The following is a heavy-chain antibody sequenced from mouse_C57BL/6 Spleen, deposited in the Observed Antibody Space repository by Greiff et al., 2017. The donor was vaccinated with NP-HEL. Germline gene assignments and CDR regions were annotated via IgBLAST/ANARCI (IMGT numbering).Heavy chain of an antibody. CDR1: GYTFTGYW. Sequence: LQESGAELMKPGASVKLSCKATGYTFTGYWIEWVKQRPGHGLEWIGEILPGSGSTNYNEKFKGKATFTADASSNTAYMQLSSLTTEDSAIYYWASGRTTVVAYYFDYWGQGTTLTVSS. CDR2: ILPGSGST. V-gene: IGHV1-9*01. D-gene: IGHD1-1*01. CDR3: ASGRTTVVAYYFDY. J-gene: IGHJ2*01.